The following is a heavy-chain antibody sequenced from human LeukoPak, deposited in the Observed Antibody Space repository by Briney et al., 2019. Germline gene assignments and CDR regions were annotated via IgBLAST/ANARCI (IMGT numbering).Heavy chain of an antibody. CDR2: IIPIFGTA. CDR3: ANTRCSSTSCYVYYMDV. D-gene: IGHD2-2*01. Sequence: ASVKVSCXASGGTFSSYAISWVRQAPGQGLEWMGRIIPIFGTANYAQKFQGRVTITTDESTSTAYMELSSLRSEDTAVYYCANTRCSSTSCYVYYMDVWGTGTTVTVSS. V-gene: IGHV1-69*05. J-gene: IGHJ6*03. CDR1: GGTFSSYA.